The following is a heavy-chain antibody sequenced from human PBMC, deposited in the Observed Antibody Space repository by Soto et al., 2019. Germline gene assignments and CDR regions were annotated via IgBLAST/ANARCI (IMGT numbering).Heavy chain of an antibody. CDR2: ISENSGTT. CDR3: VEDNNWADPG. CDR1: GFIFSTNG. D-gene: IGHD3-16*01. V-gene: IGHV3-23*01. J-gene: IGHJ4*02. Sequence: PGGSLRLSCAASGFIFSTNGMIWVRQPPGKGLEWVSIISENSGTTYYADSVKGRFTVSRDNSKNTLYLQMNSLRVEDTAIYYCVEDNNWADPGWGQGTLVTVSS.